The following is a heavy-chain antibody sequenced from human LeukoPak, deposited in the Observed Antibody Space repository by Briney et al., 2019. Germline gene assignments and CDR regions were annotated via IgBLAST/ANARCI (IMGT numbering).Heavy chain of an antibody. Sequence: SETLSLTCTVSGGSISSYYWIWIRQPPGKGLEWIGYIYYSGSTNYNPSLKSRVTISVDTSKNQFSLKLSSVTAADTAVYYCARVDTAMVTFDYWGQGTLVTVSS. CDR1: GGSISSYY. CDR3: ARVDTAMVTFDY. J-gene: IGHJ4*02. V-gene: IGHV4-59*01. CDR2: IYYSGST. D-gene: IGHD5-18*01.